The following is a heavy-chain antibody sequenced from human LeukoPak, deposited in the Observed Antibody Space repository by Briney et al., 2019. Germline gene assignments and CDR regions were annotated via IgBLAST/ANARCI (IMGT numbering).Heavy chain of an antibody. CDR2: IYYSGST. J-gene: IGHJ5*02. D-gene: IGHD6-19*01. Sequence: SETLSLTCTVSGGSMSSYYWSWIRQPPGKGLEWIGYIYYSGSTNYNPSLKSRITISVDTSENQFSLKLSSVTAADTAVYYCARAGYSSAWASRFDPWGQGTLVTVSS. CDR3: ARAGYSSAWASRFDP. CDR1: GGSMSSYY. V-gene: IGHV4-59*01.